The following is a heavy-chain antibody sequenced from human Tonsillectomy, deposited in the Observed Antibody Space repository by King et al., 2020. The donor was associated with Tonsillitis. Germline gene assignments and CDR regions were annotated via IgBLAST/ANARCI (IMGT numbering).Heavy chain of an antibody. Sequence: VQLVESGGGVVQPGGSLRLSCAASGFTFSSYGMHWVRQAPGKGLEWVAFIRYDGSNKYYAASVKGRFTISRDNSKNTLYLQMNSLTAEDTAVYYCAIALIQYSSSLYNPPDYWGQGTLVTASS. CDR3: AIALIQYSSSLYNPPDY. V-gene: IGHV3-30*02. CDR1: GFTFSSYG. J-gene: IGHJ4*02. D-gene: IGHD6-13*01. CDR2: IRYDGSNK.